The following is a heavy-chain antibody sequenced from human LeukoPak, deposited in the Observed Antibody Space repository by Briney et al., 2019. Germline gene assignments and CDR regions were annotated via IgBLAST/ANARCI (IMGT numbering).Heavy chain of an antibody. CDR1: GFTFSSYW. D-gene: IGHD2-2*01. J-gene: IGHJ4*02. CDR3: LRTTLGPAGAIDY. Sequence: GGSLRLSCAASGFTFSSYWMHWVRQAPGKGLVWVSRINTDGRSVTYAELVKGRLTISRDNAKNTLYLQMNSLRAEDTAVYYCLRTTLGPAGAIDYWGQGTLVAVSS. V-gene: IGHV3-74*01. CDR2: INTDGRSV.